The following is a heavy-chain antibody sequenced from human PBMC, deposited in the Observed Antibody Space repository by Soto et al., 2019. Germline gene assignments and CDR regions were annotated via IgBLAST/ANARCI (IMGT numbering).Heavy chain of an antibody. V-gene: IGHV3-74*01. CDR1: GFTFSSYW. CDR2: INSDGSST. CDR3: ARDPPPGVWYQRGTDWDFDY. Sequence: GGSLRLSCAASGFTFSSYWMHWVRQAPGKGLVWVSRINSDGSSTSYADSVKGRFTISRDNAKNTLYLQMNSLRAEDTAVYYCARDPPPGVWYQRGTDWDFDYWGQGTLVTVSS. D-gene: IGHD2-2*01. J-gene: IGHJ4*02.